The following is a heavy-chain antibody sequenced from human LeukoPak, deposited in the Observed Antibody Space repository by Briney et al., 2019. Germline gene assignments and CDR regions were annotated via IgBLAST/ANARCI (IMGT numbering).Heavy chain of an antibody. D-gene: IGHD1-26*01. CDR3: ARQRATKGEWAFDI. J-gene: IGHJ3*02. CDR1: SFSIPGIYY. Sequence: SETLSLTCSVSSFSIPGIYYWGWIRQPPGKGLEWIGSINLSGHTYYNPSLKSRVTISVDTSENQFSLKLRSVTAADTAVYYCARQRATKGEWAFDIWGQGTMVTASS. V-gene: IGHV4-38-2*02. CDR2: INLSGHT.